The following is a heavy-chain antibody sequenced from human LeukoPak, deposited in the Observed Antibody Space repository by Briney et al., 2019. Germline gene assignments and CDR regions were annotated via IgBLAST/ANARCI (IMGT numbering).Heavy chain of an antibody. V-gene: IGHV3-23*01. CDR3: AKQLGYCSDGSCYFPY. CDR2: ISNNGGYT. D-gene: IGHD2-15*01. J-gene: IGHJ4*02. Sequence: GGSLRLSCAASGFTFSSSAMSWVRQAPGKGLEWVSAISNNGGYTYYADSVQGRFTISRDNTKSTLCLQMNSLRAEDTAVYYCAKQLGYCSDGSCYFPYWGQGTLVTVSS. CDR1: GFTFSSSA.